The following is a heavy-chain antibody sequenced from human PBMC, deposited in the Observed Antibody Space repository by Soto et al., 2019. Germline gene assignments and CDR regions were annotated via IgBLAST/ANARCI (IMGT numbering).Heavy chain of an antibody. D-gene: IGHD5-18*01. Sequence: QITLKESGPTLVKPTQTLTLTCTFSGFSLSTSGVGVGWIRQPPGKALEWLALIYCDDDTRYSPSLKSRLTITQDTSKNKVFLTMTNMDTVDTATYYCAHEANAATPMVKTYYFDYWGQGTLVTVSS. CDR2: IYCDDDT. V-gene: IGHV2-5*02. J-gene: IGHJ4*02. CDR1: GFSLSTSGVG. CDR3: AHEANAATPMVKTYYFDY.